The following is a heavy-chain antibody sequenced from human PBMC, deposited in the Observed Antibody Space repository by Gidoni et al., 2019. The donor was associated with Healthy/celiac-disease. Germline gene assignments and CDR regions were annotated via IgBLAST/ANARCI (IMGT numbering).Heavy chain of an antibody. CDR3: AKFVVGFRASSWSDRYFDY. V-gene: IGHV3-23*01. CDR2: ISGSGGST. J-gene: IGHJ4*02. Sequence: APGKGLEWVSAISGSGGSTYYADSVKGRFTISRDNSKNTLYLQMNSLRAEDTAVYYCAKFVVGFRASSWSDRYFDYWGQGTLVTVSS. D-gene: IGHD6-13*01.